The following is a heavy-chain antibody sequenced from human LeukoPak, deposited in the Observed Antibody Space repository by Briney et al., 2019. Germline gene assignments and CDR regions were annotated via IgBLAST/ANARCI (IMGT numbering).Heavy chain of an antibody. CDR1: GFTFSSCT. CDR2: ISDSGDRI. Sequence: GGSLRLSCAASGFTFSSCTMNWIRQAPGKGLEWVSGISDSGDRIHYADSVKGRFTVSRDNSKNTLYLQMNSLRAEDTAVYYCATLXGXDLPPDCWGXGTLVTVSS. J-gene: IGHJ4*02. CDR3: ATLXGXDLPPDC. V-gene: IGHV3-23*01.